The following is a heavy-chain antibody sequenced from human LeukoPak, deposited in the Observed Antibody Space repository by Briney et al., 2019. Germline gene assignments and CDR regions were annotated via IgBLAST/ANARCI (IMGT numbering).Heavy chain of an antibody. CDR1: GFTFSSNW. D-gene: IGHD5/OR15-5a*01. Sequence: GGSLRLSCAASGFTFSSNWMHWLRQGPGKGLVWVSRINSDGSSTTYADSVKGRFTISRENAKNTVYLQMNSLRADDTAVYYCGSSTVWYYYYYMDVWGKGPAVAVSS. CDR2: INSDGSST. V-gene: IGHV3-74*03. J-gene: IGHJ6*03. CDR3: GSSTVWYYYYYMDV.